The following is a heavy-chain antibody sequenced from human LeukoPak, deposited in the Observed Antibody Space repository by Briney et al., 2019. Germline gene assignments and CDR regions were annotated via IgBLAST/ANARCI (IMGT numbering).Heavy chain of an antibody. J-gene: IGHJ1*01. CDR1: GGSISSGGYY. CDR2: IYYSGST. Sequence: SETLSLTCTVSGGSISSGGYYWSWIRQHPGKGLEWIGYIYYSGSTYYNPSLKSRVTISIDTSKNQFSLNLSSVTAADTALYYCARGGYYCSATCYPGGFQHWGQGTLVNVSS. CDR3: ARGGYYCSATCYPGGFQH. V-gene: IGHV4-31*02. D-gene: IGHD2-15*01.